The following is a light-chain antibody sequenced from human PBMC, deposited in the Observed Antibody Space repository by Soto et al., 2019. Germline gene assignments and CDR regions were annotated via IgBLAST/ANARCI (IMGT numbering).Light chain of an antibody. Sequence: DIQLTQSPSFLSASVGDRVTITCRASQGISSFLAWYQQKPGQAPKLLIYGASTLQSGVPSRFSGSSSGTEFTLTISSLQPEDFATYYCQQLNTYPRTFGPGTKVDIK. J-gene: IGKJ3*01. CDR1: QGISSF. CDR2: GAS. V-gene: IGKV1-9*01. CDR3: QQLNTYPRT.